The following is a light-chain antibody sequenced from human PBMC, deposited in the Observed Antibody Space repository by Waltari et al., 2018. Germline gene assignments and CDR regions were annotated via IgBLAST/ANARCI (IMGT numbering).Light chain of an antibody. CDR3: QAWDSNTVV. J-gene: IGLJ2*01. CDR2: QDT. CDR1: RLGDKY. V-gene: IGLV3-1*01. Sequence: SYELTQAPSVSVSPGQTASITCSGDRLGDKYVCWYQQKPGQSPVLVIYQDTKRPSGFPGRFSGSNSGNTATLTISGTQAMDEADYYCQAWDSNTVVFGGGTKLTVL.